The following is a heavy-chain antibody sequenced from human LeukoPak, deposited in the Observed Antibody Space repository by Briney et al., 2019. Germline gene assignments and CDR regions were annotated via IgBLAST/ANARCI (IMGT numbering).Heavy chain of an antibody. J-gene: IGHJ6*02. D-gene: IGHD1-26*01. V-gene: IGHV3-7*01. Sequence: GGSLRLSCAASGFTFSSYWMTWVRQAPGKGLECVANINQDGSEKYYVDSVKGRFTVSRDNAKNSLYLQMNSLRAEDTAVYYCARDDVGARRPSYLYGMDVWGQGTTVTVSS. CDR3: ARDDVGARRPSYLYGMDV. CDR2: INQDGSEK. CDR1: GFTFSSYW.